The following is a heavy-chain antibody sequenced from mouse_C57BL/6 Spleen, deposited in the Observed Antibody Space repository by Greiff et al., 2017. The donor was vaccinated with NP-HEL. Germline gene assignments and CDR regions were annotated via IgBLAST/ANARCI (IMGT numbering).Heavy chain of an antibody. CDR2: ISSGGDYI. Sequence: EVQGVESGEGLVKPGGSLKLSCAASGFTFSSYAMSWVRQTPEKRLEWVAYISSGGDYIYYADTVKGRFTISRDNARNNLYLQMRSLKSEDTAMYYCTRAAYPRGYFDVWGTGTTVTVSS. D-gene: IGHD2-10*01. V-gene: IGHV5-9-1*02. CDR3: TRAAYPRGYFDV. CDR1: GFTFSSYA. J-gene: IGHJ1*03.